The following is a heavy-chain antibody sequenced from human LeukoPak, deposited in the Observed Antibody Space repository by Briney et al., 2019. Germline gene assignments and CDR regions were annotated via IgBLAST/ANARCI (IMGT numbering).Heavy chain of an antibody. J-gene: IGHJ6*04. D-gene: IGHD2-2*01. CDR3: ARDLVVVPAAMSYYYGMDV. V-gene: IGHV3-21*01. CDR2: ISNSSSYI. CDR1: GFTFSSYS. Sequence: GGSLSLSCAASGFTFSSYSMNWVRQAPGKGLEWVSSISNSSSYIYYTDSVKGRFTISRDNAKISLYLQMNRLRAEDTAVYYCARDLVVVPAAMSYYYGMDVWGKGTTVTVS.